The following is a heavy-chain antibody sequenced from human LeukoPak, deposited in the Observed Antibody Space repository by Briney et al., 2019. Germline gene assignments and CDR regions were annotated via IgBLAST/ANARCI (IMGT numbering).Heavy chain of an antibody. CDR2: IGSNGLT. Sequence: GGSLRLSCEASGFTFSSYWMHWVRQIPGKGLMWVSRIGSNGLTLYADSVRDRFTISRDNGKSTIYLQMNSLRVDDTAIYYCAKAATYFYGSVTYDWFESWGQGTLVTVSS. D-gene: IGHD3-10*01. J-gene: IGHJ5*01. V-gene: IGHV3-74*01. CDR3: AKAATYFYGSVTYDWFES. CDR1: GFTFSSYW.